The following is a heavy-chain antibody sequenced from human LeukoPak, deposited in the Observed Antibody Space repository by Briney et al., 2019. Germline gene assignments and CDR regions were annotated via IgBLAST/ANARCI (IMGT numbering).Heavy chain of an antibody. CDR1: GVSISSSSYY. CDR3: ASGPITMVRGVIIEYYFDY. CDR2: LYYYNGNV. V-gene: IGHV4-39*01. D-gene: IGHD3-10*01. J-gene: IGHJ4*02. Sequence: SETLSLTCTVSGVSISSSSYYWSWIRQPPGKGLECIGTLYYYNGNVDYNPSLKSRVTISGDTSKNQFSLKLSSVTAADTAVYYCASGPITMVRGVIIEYYFDYWGQGTLVTVSS.